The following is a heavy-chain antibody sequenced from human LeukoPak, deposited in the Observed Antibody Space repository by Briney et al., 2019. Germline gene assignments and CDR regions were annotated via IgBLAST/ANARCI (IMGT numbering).Heavy chain of an antibody. J-gene: IGHJ4*02. V-gene: IGHV1-2*02. D-gene: IGHD1-26*01. Sequence: ASVKVSCKASGYTFTGYHMHWVRQAPGQGLEWMGSINPNSGGTNSAQKFQGRVTMTRDTSINTAYMELSRPGSDDTAVYYCARGPYSGTFDYWGQGTLVTVSS. CDR2: INPNSGGT. CDR3: ARGPYSGTFDY. CDR1: GYTFTGYH.